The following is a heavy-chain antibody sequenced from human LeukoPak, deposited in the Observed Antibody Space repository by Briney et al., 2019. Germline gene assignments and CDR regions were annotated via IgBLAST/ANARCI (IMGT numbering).Heavy chain of an antibody. J-gene: IGHJ5*02. Sequence: PSETPSLTCTVSGASISSYYWSWIRQPPGKGLEWIGYIYYSGNTNYNPSLKSRVIISVDTSKSQFSLKVSSVTAADTAVYYCARVHTAMVDRRFDPWGQGTLVTVSS. CDR2: IYYSGNT. D-gene: IGHD5-18*01. CDR1: GASISSYY. V-gene: IGHV4-59*01. CDR3: ARVHTAMVDRRFDP.